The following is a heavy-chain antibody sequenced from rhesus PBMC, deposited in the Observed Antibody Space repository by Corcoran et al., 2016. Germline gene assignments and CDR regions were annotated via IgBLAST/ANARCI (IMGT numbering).Heavy chain of an antibody. CDR2: IYGRGSST. D-gene: IGHD6S26*01. CDR3: ASGLFQRLVEDV. V-gene: IGHV4-169*02. Sequence: QLQLQESGPGLVKPSETLSVTCAVSGGSISSSYWSWIRQAPGKGLEWIGYIYGRGSSTNYNPSLKSRVTLLVDTSKNQLSLKLSSGTAADTAVYYCASGLFQRLVEDVWGPGVLVTVSS. CDR1: GGSISSSY. J-gene: IGHJ5-1*01.